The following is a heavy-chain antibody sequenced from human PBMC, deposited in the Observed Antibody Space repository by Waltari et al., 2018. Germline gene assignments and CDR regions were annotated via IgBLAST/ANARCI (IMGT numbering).Heavy chain of an antibody. Sequence: VRQAPGEGPVWVARINNDGSIVNYADSVKGRFSISRDNAKSTVYLQMNNLRGEDTALYHCLNYDFDSWGQGTLVTVSS. J-gene: IGHJ4*02. V-gene: IGHV3-74*01. D-gene: IGHD1-7*01. CDR2: INNDGSIV. CDR3: LNYDFDS.